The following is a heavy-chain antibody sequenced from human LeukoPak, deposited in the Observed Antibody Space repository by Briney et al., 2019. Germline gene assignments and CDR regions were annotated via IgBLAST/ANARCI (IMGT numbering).Heavy chain of an antibody. V-gene: IGHV3-30-3*01. CDR1: GFTFSSYA. Sequence: PGGSLRLSCAASGFTFSSYAMHWVRQAPGKGLEWVAVISYDGSNKYYADSVKGRFTISRDNSKNTLYLQMNSLRAEDTAVYYCARDRYYYDSSGYSNYYYYYSMDVWGQGTTVTVSS. D-gene: IGHD3-22*01. J-gene: IGHJ6*02. CDR2: ISYDGSNK. CDR3: ARDRYYYDSSGYSNYYYYYSMDV.